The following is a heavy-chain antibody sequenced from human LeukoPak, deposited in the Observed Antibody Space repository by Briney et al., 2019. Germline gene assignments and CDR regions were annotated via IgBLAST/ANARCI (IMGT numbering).Heavy chain of an antibody. D-gene: IGHD2-8*01. CDR1: GLTFGKYW. J-gene: IGHJ4*02. CDR2: ISQDGSEK. V-gene: IGHV3-7*01. CDR3: ARECTYEGLVY. Sequence: GGSLTLSCGVSGLTFGKYWWSWVRQAPGKGLERAATISQDGSEKIYVDSVKGRFIISRDNAKSSLYLQMNSPRAEDTAVYYCARECTYEGLVYWGQGTLVTVSS.